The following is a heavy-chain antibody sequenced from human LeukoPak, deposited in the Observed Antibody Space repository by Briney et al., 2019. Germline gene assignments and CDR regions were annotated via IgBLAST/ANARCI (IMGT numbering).Heavy chain of an antibody. D-gene: IGHD5-18*01. V-gene: IGHV5-51*01. CDR3: ARTVDTTTSTFDY. J-gene: IGHJ4*02. CDR2: IYPGDSDT. CDR1: GYIFTSYW. Sequence: GESLKISCKASGYIFTSYWIGWVRQMPGKGLEWMGIIYPGDSDTRYSPSFQGQVTISADKSISTAYLQWSSLKASDTAMYYCARTVDTTTSTFDYWGQGTLVTVSS.